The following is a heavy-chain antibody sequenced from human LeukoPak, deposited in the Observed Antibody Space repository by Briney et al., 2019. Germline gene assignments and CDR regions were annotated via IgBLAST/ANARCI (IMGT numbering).Heavy chain of an antibody. Sequence: PGGSLRLSCAASGFTFSGYAMHWVRQASGKGLEWVGRIRSKANCYATAYAASVKGRFTISRDDSKNTAYLQMNSLKTEDTAVYYCTRHSPSYYYDSSGYYRIAEYFQHWGQGTLVTVSS. V-gene: IGHV3-73*01. J-gene: IGHJ1*01. CDR1: GFTFSGYA. CDR2: IRSKANCYAT. D-gene: IGHD3-22*01. CDR3: TRHSPSYYYDSSGYYRIAEYFQH.